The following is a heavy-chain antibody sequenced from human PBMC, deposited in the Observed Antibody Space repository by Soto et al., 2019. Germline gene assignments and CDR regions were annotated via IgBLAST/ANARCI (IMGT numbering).Heavy chain of an antibody. V-gene: IGHV4-59*01. CDR3: ASAEYYYGSGSYALDY. CDR2: IYYSGST. Sequence: PSEILSLTCTVSGGSISSYYWSWIRQPPGKGLEWIGYIYYSGSTNYNPSLKSRVTISVDTSKNQFSLKLSSVTAADTAVYYCASAEYYYGSGSYALDYWGQGTLVTVSS. D-gene: IGHD3-10*01. J-gene: IGHJ4*02. CDR1: GGSISSYY.